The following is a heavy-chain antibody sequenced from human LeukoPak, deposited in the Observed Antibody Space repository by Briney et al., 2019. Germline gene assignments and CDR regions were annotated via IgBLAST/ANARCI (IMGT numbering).Heavy chain of an antibody. D-gene: IGHD3-10*01. CDR2: IYSGGST. CDR3: ARDSSYYGSGSYYV. V-gene: IGHV3-66*01. CDR1: GFTVSSNY. J-gene: IGHJ4*02. Sequence: GGSLRLSCTASGFTVSSNYMSWVRQAPGKGLEWVSVIYSGGSTYYADSVKGRFTISRDNSKNTLYLQMNSLRVGDTAVYYCARDSSYYGSGSYYVWGQGTLVTVSS.